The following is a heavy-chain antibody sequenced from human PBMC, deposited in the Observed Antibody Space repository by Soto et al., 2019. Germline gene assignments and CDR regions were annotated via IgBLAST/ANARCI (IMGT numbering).Heavy chain of an antibody. V-gene: IGHV3-23*01. J-gene: IGHJ6*03. CDR2: ITGSGGST. D-gene: IGHD5-12*01. Sequence: GGSLRLSCAESGFTFSAFAMNWVRQAPGKGLEWVSAITGSGGSTYYVDSVKGRFTISRDNSKNTLHLQMNSLRAEDSAVYYCAMLSGYDYCYYLDVWGRGTTVSVSS. CDR3: AMLSGYDYCYYLDV. CDR1: GFTFSAFA.